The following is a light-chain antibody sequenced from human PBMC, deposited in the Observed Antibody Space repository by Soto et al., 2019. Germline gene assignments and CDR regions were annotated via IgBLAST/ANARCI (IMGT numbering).Light chain of an antibody. CDR3: QHYNSYPWT. CDR2: KAS. Sequence: DIQMTQSPSTLSGSVGDRVTITCRASQTISSWLAWYQQKPGKAPKLLIYKASTLKGGVPSRFSGSGSGTEFTLTISSLQPDDFATYYCQHYNSYPWTVGQGTKVDIK. CDR1: QTISSW. J-gene: IGKJ1*01. V-gene: IGKV1-5*03.